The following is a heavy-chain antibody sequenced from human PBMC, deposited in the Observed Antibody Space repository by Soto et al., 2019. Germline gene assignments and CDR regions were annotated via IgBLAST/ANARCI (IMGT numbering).Heavy chain of an antibody. J-gene: IGHJ3*01. V-gene: IGHV1-18*01. CDR3: ARGRGVVIPAGTPDAFDV. Sequence: ASLTVSCNASGYIFNKSGFNWVRQAPGQGLEWMGRISAFNGYTNFAQKFQGRVTLTTDTSTNTAYMELSSLRSDDTAIYYCARGRGVVIPAGTPDAFDVWGQGTMVTVSS. CDR2: ISAFNGYT. D-gene: IGHD2-21*01. CDR1: GYIFNKSG.